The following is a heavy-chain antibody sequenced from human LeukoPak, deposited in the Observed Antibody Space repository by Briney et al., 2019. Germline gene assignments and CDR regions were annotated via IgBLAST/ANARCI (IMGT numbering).Heavy chain of an antibody. J-gene: IGHJ4*02. Sequence: SETLSLTCTVSGGSISSSSYYWAWIRQPPGKGLEWIGSIYYTGSTYYNPSLKSRVTISVDTSKNQFSLRLSSVTAADTAVYYCARDKRRIYYGSGSYYFDYWGQGTLVTVSS. V-gene: IGHV4-39*07. CDR1: GGSISSSSYY. CDR3: ARDKRRIYYGSGSYYFDY. CDR2: IYYTGST. D-gene: IGHD3-10*01.